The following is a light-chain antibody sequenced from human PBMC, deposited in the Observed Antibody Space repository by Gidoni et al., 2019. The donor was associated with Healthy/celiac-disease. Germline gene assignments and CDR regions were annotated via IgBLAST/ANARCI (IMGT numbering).Light chain of an antibody. CDR1: QSVSSN. J-gene: IGKJ5*01. CDR3: QQYNNWPET. CDR2: GAS. Sequence: EIVMTQSPATLSVSPGERATLSCRASQSVSSNLAWYQQKPGQAPRLLISGASTRTPGIPARFSGSGSGTEFTLTISSLQSEDFAVYCCQQYNNWPETFXQXTRLEIK. V-gene: IGKV3-15*01.